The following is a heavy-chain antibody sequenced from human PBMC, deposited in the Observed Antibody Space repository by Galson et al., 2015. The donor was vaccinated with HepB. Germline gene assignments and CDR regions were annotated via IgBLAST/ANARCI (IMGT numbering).Heavy chain of an antibody. CDR2: IHDAGKTI. CDR1: GFTFSRYN. CDR3: ARDLKGDYAIDY. Sequence: SLRLSCAASGFTFSRYNMHWVRQAPGKGLEWLSYIHDAGKTISYADSVKGRFTVSRDNAKTSLYLQMSSLREDDTAVYYCARDLKGDYAIDYWGQGTLVTVSS. V-gene: IGHV3-48*02. D-gene: IGHD2-21*01. J-gene: IGHJ4*02.